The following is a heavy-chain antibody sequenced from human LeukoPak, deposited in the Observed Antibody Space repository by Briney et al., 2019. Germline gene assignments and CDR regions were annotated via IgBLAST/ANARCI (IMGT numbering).Heavy chain of an antibody. CDR3: ARRYCSSTSCHLDY. CDR1: GYRFTSYW. D-gene: IGHD2-2*01. Sequence: GESLKISCKGSGYRFTSYWIGWVRQMPGKGLEWMGIIYPGDSETRYSPSFQGQVTISADRSISAAYLQWSSLKASDTAIYYCARRYCSSTSCHLDYWGQGTLVTVSS. J-gene: IGHJ4*02. CDR2: IYPGDSET. V-gene: IGHV5-51*01.